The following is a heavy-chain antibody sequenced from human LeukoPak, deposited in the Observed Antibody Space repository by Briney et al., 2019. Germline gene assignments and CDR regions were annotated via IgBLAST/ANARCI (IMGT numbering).Heavy chain of an antibody. CDR3: AKEAFLWFGELLQSPDY. V-gene: IGHV3-30*02. D-gene: IGHD3-10*01. CDR2: IRYDGSNK. J-gene: IGHJ4*02. CDR1: GFTFSSYG. Sequence: GGSLRLSCAASGFTFSSYGMHWVRQAPGKGLEWVAFIRYDGSNKYYADSVKGRFTISRDNSKNTLYLQMNSLRAEDTAVYYCAKEAFLWFGELLQSPDYWGQGTLVTVSS.